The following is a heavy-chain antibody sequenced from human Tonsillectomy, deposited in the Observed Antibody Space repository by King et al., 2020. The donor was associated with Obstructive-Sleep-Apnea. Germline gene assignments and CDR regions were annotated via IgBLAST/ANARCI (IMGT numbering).Heavy chain of an antibody. CDR1: GFTFSHYG. J-gene: IGHJ4*02. CDR2: IWYDGSNK. CDR3: ARNMIVEYETVAGPFDY. V-gene: IGHV3-33*01. D-gene: IGHD6-19*01. Sequence: VQLVESGGGVVQPGRSLRLSCAASGFTFSHYGMHWVRQAPGKGLEWVAVIWYDGSNKYYADSVKGRFTISRDNSKKTLYLQMDSLRAEDTAVYYCARNMIVEYETVAGPFDYWGQGTLVTVSS.